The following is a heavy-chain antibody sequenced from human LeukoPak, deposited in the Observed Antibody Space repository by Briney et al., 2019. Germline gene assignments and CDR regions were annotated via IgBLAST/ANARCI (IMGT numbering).Heavy chain of an antibody. J-gene: IGHJ4*02. Sequence: SETLSLTCAVYGGSFSGYSWSWIRQPPGKGLEWIGEINHSGSTNYNPSLKSRVTISVDTSKNQFSLKLSSVTAADTAVYYCARGIGGFSYYFDSWGQGTLVTVSS. CDR2: INHSGST. CDR3: ARGIGGFSYYFDS. D-gene: IGHD4-23*01. CDR1: GGSFSGYS. V-gene: IGHV4-34*01.